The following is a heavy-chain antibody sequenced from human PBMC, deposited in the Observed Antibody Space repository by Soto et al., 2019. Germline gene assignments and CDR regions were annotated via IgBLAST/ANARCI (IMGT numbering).Heavy chain of an antibody. D-gene: IGHD2-2*01. CDR1: GYTFATYG. V-gene: IGHV1-18*01. CDR2: ITPVNGDT. CDR3: AKGSASSRPYYFDY. J-gene: IGHJ4*02. Sequence: AAVKVSCKASGYTFATYGISWVRQAPGQGLEWMGWITPVNGDTNYAQKFQGRVTLTTETSTSTAYMEVRTLRSDDTAVYYCAKGSASSRPYYFDYWGQGNLVTVSS.